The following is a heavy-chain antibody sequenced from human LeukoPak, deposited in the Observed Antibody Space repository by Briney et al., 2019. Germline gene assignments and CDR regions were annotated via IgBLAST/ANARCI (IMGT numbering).Heavy chain of an antibody. Sequence: PGGSLRLSCAASGFTFSSYSMNWVRQAPGKGLEWVSSISGSGSYIYYADSVKGRFTISRDNAKNSLYLQMNSLRAEDTAVYYCARKGYCSGGSCYPDEHYGMDVWGQGTTVTVSS. V-gene: IGHV3-21*01. CDR3: ARKGYCSGGSCYPDEHYGMDV. CDR2: ISGSGSYI. D-gene: IGHD2-15*01. J-gene: IGHJ6*02. CDR1: GFTFSSYS.